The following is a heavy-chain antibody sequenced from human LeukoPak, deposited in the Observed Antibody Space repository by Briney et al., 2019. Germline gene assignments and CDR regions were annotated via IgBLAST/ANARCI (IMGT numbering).Heavy chain of an antibody. CDR3: ARGAVGYSYGPEPDY. V-gene: IGHV1-2*02. J-gene: IGHJ4*02. D-gene: IGHD5-18*01. CDR2: INPNSGGT. CDR1: GCTFTGYY. Sequence: GASVKVSCKASGCTFTGYYMHWVRQAPGQGLEWMGWINPNSGGTNYAQKFQGRVTMTRDTSISTAYMELSRLRSDDTAVYYCARGAVGYSYGPEPDYWGQGTLVTVSS.